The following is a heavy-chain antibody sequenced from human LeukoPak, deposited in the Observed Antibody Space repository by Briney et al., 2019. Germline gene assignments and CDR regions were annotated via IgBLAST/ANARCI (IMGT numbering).Heavy chain of an antibody. Sequence: GGSLRLSCAASGFTFSSYSMNWVRQAPGKGLELVSSISSSSSYIYYADSVKGRFTISRDNAKNSLFLQMNSLRAEDTAVYYCARDEWGDAFDIWGQGTMVTVFS. J-gene: IGHJ3*02. CDR2: ISSSSSYI. V-gene: IGHV3-21*01. CDR1: GFTFSSYS. D-gene: IGHD1-26*01. CDR3: ARDEWGDAFDI.